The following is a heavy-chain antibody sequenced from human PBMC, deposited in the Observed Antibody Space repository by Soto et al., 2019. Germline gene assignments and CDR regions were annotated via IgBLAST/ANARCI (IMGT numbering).Heavy chain of an antibody. D-gene: IGHD2-2*01. CDR2: INANSGGT. Sequence: ASVKVSCKASGYTFTGYYMPWVRQATGQGLEWMEWINANSGGTKYAQKFQGWVTMTRDTSISAAYMELSRLRSDDTAVYYCARVAGYCSSTSCYRRFDYWGQGTLVTVSS. J-gene: IGHJ4*02. CDR1: GYTFTGYY. V-gene: IGHV1-2*04. CDR3: ARVAGYCSSTSCYRRFDY.